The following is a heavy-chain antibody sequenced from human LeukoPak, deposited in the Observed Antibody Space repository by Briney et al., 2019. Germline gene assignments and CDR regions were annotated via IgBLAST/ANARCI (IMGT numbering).Heavy chain of an antibody. CDR3: ARNYDSSGYTPGY. CDR1: GYTFTIVY. D-gene: IGHD3-22*01. Sequence: ASVKVSCKASGYTFTIVYMHWGRQAPGQGLEWVGIINPSGGSTSYTQKFQGRVTMTRDTSTSTVYMELSSLRSEDTAVYYCARNYDSSGYTPGYWGQGTLVTVSS. CDR2: INPSGGST. J-gene: IGHJ4*02. V-gene: IGHV1-46*01.